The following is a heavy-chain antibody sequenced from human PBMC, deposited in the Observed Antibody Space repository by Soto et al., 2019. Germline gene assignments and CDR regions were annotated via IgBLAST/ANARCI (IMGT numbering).Heavy chain of an antibody. V-gene: IGHV1-69*12. CDR2: IVPVFGSA. Sequence: QVQLVQSGAEVKKPGSSVKVSCKTSGGDFKNYGVSWVRQAPGQGLEWMGGIVPVFGSAKYGQIFQGRVTITADDLTSTTYRELSGLKPEDTAIYYCAREIAATGFPFWGQGTLVIVSS. J-gene: IGHJ4*02. CDR3: AREIAATGFPF. D-gene: IGHD3-9*01. CDR1: GGDFKNYG.